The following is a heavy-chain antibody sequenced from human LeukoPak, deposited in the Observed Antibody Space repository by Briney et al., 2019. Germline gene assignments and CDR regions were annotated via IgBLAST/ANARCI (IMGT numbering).Heavy chain of an antibody. J-gene: IGHJ6*02. CDR3: ARNNAMDV. V-gene: IGHV3-7*03. Sequence: GGSLRLSCAASGFALSSHWMTWVRQVPGRGPEWVANVNRDGSETYYLDSVKGRFTITKDNAKNSLYLQMNSLRAEDTALYHCARNNAMDVWGQGTTVIVSS. D-gene: IGHD2-8*01. CDR2: VNRDGSET. CDR1: GFALSSHW.